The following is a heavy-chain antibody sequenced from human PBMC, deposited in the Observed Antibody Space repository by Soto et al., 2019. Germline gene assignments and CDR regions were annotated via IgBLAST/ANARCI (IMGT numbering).Heavy chain of an antibody. CDR2: ISSSGSTI. CDR3: ARARYGYSYGSFDY. J-gene: IGHJ4*02. CDR1: GFTFSSYE. Sequence: EVQLVESGGGLVQPGGSLRLSCAASGFTFSSYEMNWVRQAPGKGLEWVSYISSSGSTIYYADSVKGRFTISRDNAKNSLYLQMNSLRAEDTAVYYCARARYGYSYGSFDYWGQGTLVTVSS. D-gene: IGHD5-18*01. V-gene: IGHV3-48*03.